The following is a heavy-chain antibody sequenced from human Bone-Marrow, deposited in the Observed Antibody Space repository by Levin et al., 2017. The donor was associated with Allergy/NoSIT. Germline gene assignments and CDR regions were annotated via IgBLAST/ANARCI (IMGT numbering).Heavy chain of an antibody. J-gene: IGHJ4*02. D-gene: IGHD1-26*01. Sequence: GESLKISCEASGFTFSHFPMHWVRQAPGKGPEYVSAISGNGVSTYYADSVKGRFTISRDNSKNTLYLQMGSLRADDMAVYYCVREGDAGSSDSWGQGTLVTVSS. V-gene: IGHV3-64*02. CDR3: VREGDAGSSDS. CDR2: ISGNGVST. CDR1: GFTFSHFP.